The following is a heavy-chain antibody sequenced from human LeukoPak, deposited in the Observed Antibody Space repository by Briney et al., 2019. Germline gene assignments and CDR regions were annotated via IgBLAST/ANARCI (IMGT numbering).Heavy chain of an antibody. V-gene: IGHV3-74*01. Sequence: GGSLRLSCAASGIAFSNHWMHWVRQAPGKGLEWVSWINNDGSYAVYADSVRARFTISRDNAKNTLYLQMNSLRPEDTAVYYCAKFPDPTAMVTFDYWGQGTLVTVSS. D-gene: IGHD5-18*01. CDR1: GIAFSNHW. J-gene: IGHJ4*02. CDR3: AKFPDPTAMVTFDY. CDR2: INNDGSYA.